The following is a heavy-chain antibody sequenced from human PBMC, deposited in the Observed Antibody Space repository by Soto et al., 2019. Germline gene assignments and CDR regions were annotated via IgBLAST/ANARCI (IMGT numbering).Heavy chain of an antibody. D-gene: IGHD6-13*01. Sequence: QLHLVQSGTELKKPGASVRVSCEASGYTFSDHYIHWVRQAPGRGLEWMGWINPKSGVTNSAQRFQGRITMTRDASITTAYLELSSLRSDDSAVYYCARGPRQTPRHSNSWFVPDYWGQGSLVTVSS. CDR1: GYTFSDHY. CDR2: INPKSGVT. CDR3: ARGPRQTPRHSNSWFVPDY. J-gene: IGHJ4*02. V-gene: IGHV1-2*02.